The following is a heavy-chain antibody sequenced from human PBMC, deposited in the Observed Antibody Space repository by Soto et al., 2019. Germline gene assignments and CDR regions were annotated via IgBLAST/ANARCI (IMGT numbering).Heavy chain of an antibody. V-gene: IGHV1-69*13. J-gene: IGHJ6*02. CDR1: GGTFSRYA. Sequence: SVNVSCQASGGTFSRYAISLLRQAPGQGLEWMGGIIPIFGTANYAQKFQGRVTITADESTSTDYMDMSSLRSEDTAVYYCARDSSLRYYGMDVWGQGTT. D-gene: IGHD6-6*01. CDR2: IIPIFGTA. CDR3: ARDSSLRYYGMDV.